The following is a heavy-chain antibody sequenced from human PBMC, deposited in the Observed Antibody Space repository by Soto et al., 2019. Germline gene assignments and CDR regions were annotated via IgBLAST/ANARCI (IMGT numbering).Heavy chain of an antibody. CDR3: ARDGDYYDSSGYCWCYFDY. V-gene: IGHV4-30-4*01. J-gene: IGHJ4*02. CDR1: GGSISSGDYY. D-gene: IGHD3-22*01. CDR2: IYYSGST. Sequence: PSETLSLTCTVSGGSISSGDYYWSWIRQPPGKGLEWIGYIYYSGSTYYNPSLKSRVTISVDTSKNQFSLKLSSVTAADTAVYYCARDGDYYDSSGYCWCYFDYWGQGTLVTVSS.